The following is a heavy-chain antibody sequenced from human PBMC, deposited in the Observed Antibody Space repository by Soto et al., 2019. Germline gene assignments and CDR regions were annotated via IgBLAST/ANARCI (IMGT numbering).Heavy chain of an antibody. CDR2: IKQDGSEK. Sequence: PGGSLRLSCAASGFTFSSYWMSWVRQAPGKGLEWVANIKQDGSEKYYVDSVKGRFTISRDNAKNSLYLQMNSLRAEDTAVYYCARDGARGAIFGVVIGSYYGMDVWGQGTTVTVSS. D-gene: IGHD3-3*01. CDR1: GFTFSSYW. V-gene: IGHV3-7*03. CDR3: ARDGARGAIFGVVIGSYYGMDV. J-gene: IGHJ6*02.